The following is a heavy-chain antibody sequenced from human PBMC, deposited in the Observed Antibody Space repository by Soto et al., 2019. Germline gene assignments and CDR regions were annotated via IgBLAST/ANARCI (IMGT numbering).Heavy chain of an antibody. J-gene: IGHJ3*02. CDR1: GGSISSCGYY. V-gene: IGHV4-31*03. Sequence: PSETLSLTCTVSGGSISSCGYYWSWIRQHPGKGLEWIGYIYYSGSTYYNPSLKSRVTISVDTSKNQFSLKLSSVTAADTAVYYCARVFKDSRGYYCDALDIWGQGTMVTVSS. CDR3: ARVFKDSRGYYCDALDI. CDR2: IYYSGST. D-gene: IGHD3-22*01.